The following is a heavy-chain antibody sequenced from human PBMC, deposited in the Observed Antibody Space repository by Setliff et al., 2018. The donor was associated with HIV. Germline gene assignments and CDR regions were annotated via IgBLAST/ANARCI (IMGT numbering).Heavy chain of an antibody. J-gene: IGHJ2*01. CDR3: ATRSHWYFDL. V-gene: IGHV4-31*03. CDR1: GGSISSGDYY. CDR2: IYHSGTT. D-gene: IGHD1-26*01. Sequence: SETLSLTCSVFGGSISSGDYYWSWLRQHPGKGLEWIGYIYHSGTTYYNPSLASRVIISADTSRKRFSLQLNSVTAADTAVYYCATRSHWYFDLWGRGTLVTVSS.